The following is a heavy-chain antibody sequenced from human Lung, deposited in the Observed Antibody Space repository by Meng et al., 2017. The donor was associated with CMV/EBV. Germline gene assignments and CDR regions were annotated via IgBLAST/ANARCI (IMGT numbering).Heavy chain of an antibody. CDR1: GGSISSSRHY. V-gene: IGHV4-39*07. Sequence: GSLRLPCSVSGGSISSSRHYWAWIRQPPGRSLEWIGTIHYGGSTYYNPSLKSRVTTSIDTSKNQFSLTLKSVAAADTAVYYCARVGDIVVVVDGTAQSSEFFAYWGQGKXVTGSS. J-gene: IGHJ4*02. CDR2: IHYGGST. CDR3: ARVGDIVVVVDGTAQSSEFFAY. D-gene: IGHD2-15*01.